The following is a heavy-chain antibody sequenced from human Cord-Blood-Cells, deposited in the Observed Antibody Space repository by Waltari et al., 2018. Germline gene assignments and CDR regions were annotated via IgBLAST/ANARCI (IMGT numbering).Heavy chain of an antibody. CDR2: IYYNGST. D-gene: IGHD1-7*01. J-gene: IGHJ3*02. CDR1: DGSISSYY. Sequence: QVQLQESGPGLVKPSETLSLTCTVSDGSISSYYWSWIRQPPGKGLEWIGYIYYNGSTNYNPSLKSRVTISVDTSKNQFSLKLSSVTAADTAVYYCARAGTKGAFDIWGQGTMVTVSS. V-gene: IGHV4-59*01. CDR3: ARAGTKGAFDI.